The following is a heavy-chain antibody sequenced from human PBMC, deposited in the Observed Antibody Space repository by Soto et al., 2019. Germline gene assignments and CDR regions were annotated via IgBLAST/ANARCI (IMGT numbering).Heavy chain of an antibody. J-gene: IGHJ4*02. D-gene: IGHD3-10*01. CDR2: FDPEDGET. V-gene: IGHV1-24*01. CDR3: ATGPPPLYGSGSYYIDY. CDR1: GYTFTSYD. Sequence: ASVKVSCKTSGYTFTSYDLNWVRQAPGKGLEWMGGFDPEDGETIYAQKFQGRVTMTEGTSTDTAYMELSSLRSEDTAVYYCATGPPPLYGSGSYYIDYWGQGTLVTVSS.